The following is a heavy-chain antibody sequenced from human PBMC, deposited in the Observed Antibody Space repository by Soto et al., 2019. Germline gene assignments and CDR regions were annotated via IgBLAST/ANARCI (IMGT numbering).Heavy chain of an antibody. D-gene: IGHD2-21*02. CDR2: IYYSGSGST. V-gene: IGHV4-39*07. CDR1: GGSISSSSYY. J-gene: IGHJ4*02. Sequence: SSETLSLTCTVSGGSISSSSYYWGWIRQTPGKGLEWIGSIYYSGSGSTNYNPSLKSRVSISVDTSKNQFSLKLTSVTAADTAVYYCARDRAGGDLDYWGQGTLVTVSS. CDR3: ARDRAGGDLDY.